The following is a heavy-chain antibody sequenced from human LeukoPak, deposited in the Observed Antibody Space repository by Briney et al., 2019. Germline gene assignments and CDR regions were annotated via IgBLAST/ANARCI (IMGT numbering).Heavy chain of an antibody. D-gene: IGHD6-6*01. Sequence: SETLSLTCTVSGGSISSYYWSWIRQPPGKGLEWIGYIYYSGSTNYNPSLKSRVTISVDTSKNQFSLKLSSVTAADTAVYYCARAKSESIAALPGMYNWFDPWGQGTLVTVSS. J-gene: IGHJ5*02. V-gene: IGHV4-59*08. CDR1: GGSISSYY. CDR2: IYYSGST. CDR3: ARAKSESIAALPGMYNWFDP.